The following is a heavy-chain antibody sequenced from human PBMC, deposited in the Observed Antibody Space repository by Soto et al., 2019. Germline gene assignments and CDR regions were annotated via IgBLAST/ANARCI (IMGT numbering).Heavy chain of an antibody. D-gene: IGHD3-9*01. CDR3: TTGIYYDILTGYHNVAY. CDR2: IKSKTDGGTA. CDR1: GFNLSHPW. Sequence: GASLRLSCVASGFNLSHPWMTWVRQAAGKGLEWVGRIKSKTDGGTADYAAPVKGRATISRDDSKNTVYLQMNSLKTEDTAVYYCTTGIYYDILTGYHNVAYWGQGALVTVSS. J-gene: IGHJ4*02. V-gene: IGHV3-15*01.